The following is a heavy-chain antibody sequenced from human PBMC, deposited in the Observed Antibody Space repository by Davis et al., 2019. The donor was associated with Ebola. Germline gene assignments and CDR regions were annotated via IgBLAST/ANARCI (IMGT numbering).Heavy chain of an antibody. CDR2: VSSGGST. Sequence: GGSLRLSCAASGFTFSNYAMNWVRQAPGKGLEWVSTVSSGGSTYYVGSVKGRFTISRDNSKNTLYLQMNSLRDEDTAVYYCARKTADWGQGTLVTVSS. V-gene: IGHV3-23*01. J-gene: IGHJ4*02. CDR3: ARKTAD. D-gene: IGHD5-18*01. CDR1: GFTFSNYA.